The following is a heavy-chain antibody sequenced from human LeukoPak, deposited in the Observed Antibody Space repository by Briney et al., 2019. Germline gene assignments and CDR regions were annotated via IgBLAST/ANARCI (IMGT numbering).Heavy chain of an antibody. J-gene: IGHJ4*02. CDR2: IYHSGST. V-gene: IGHV4-4*02. D-gene: IGHD3-22*01. CDR1: GGSLSSSNW. Sequence: SGTLSLTCAVSGGSLSSSNWWSWVRQPPGKGLEWIGEIYHSGSTNYNPSLKSRVTISVDKSKNQFSLKLSSVTAADTAVYYCARLRGYDSSGYYPIDYWGQGTLVTVSS. CDR3: ARLRGYDSSGYYPIDY.